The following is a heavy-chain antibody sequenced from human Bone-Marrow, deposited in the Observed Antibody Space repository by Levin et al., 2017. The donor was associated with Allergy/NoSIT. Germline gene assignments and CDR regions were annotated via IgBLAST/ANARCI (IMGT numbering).Heavy chain of an antibody. D-gene: IGHD4-17*01. CDR3: ARHSLGYGEYPPRDFDT. Sequence: SQTLSLTCTVSGGSITSVGYYWGWIRQPPGKALQWIGSIYYTGKTYCDPSLQSRVTMSVDRSKNQLSLTLTSVTAADTALYYCARHSLGYGEYPPRDFDTWGQGTLVAVSS. V-gene: IGHV4-39*01. CDR2: IYYTGKT. CDR1: GGSITSVGYY. J-gene: IGHJ4*02.